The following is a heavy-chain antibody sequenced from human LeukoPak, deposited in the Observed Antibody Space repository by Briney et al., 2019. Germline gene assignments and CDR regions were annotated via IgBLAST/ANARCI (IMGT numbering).Heavy chain of an antibody. CDR3: TRGAVNDYGDRQYFQY. Sequence: GGSLRLSCAASGFSFGDYAMSWVRQAPGKGLEWVGFIRGKAHGGRTEYAASVKGRFIISRDDSASIAYLQMNSLKTEDTAVYYCTRGAVNDYGDRQYFQYWGQGTLVTVS. CDR1: GFSFGDYA. D-gene: IGHD4/OR15-4a*01. CDR2: IRGKAHGGRT. V-gene: IGHV3-49*04. J-gene: IGHJ1*01.